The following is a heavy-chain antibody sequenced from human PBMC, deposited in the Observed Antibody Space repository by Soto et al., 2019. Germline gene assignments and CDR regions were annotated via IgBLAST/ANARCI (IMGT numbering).Heavy chain of an antibody. J-gene: IGHJ4*02. Sequence: SETLSLTCTVSGGSISSYYWSWIRQPPGKGLEWIGYIYYSGSTNYNPSLKSRVTISVDTSKNQFSLKLSSVTAADTAVYYCARGLRSCSGGSCYSLFDYWGQGTLVTVSS. CDR2: IYYSGST. V-gene: IGHV4-59*12. CDR1: GGSISSYY. D-gene: IGHD2-15*01. CDR3: ARGLRSCSGGSCYSLFDY.